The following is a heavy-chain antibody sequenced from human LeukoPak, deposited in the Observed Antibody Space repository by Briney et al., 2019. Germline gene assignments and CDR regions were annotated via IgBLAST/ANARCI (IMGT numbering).Heavy chain of an antibody. D-gene: IGHD5-24*01. V-gene: IGHV4-59*08. CDR3: ARHGTGWLQRRAYNWFDP. CDR2: INYSGST. Sequence: PSETLSLTCTVSGGSISSYYWSWIRQPPGKGLEWIGYINYSGSTNYNPSLKSRVTISLDTSKNQFSLKLSSVTAADTAVYYCARHGTGWLQRRAYNWFDPWGQGTLVTVSS. CDR1: GGSISSYY. J-gene: IGHJ5*02.